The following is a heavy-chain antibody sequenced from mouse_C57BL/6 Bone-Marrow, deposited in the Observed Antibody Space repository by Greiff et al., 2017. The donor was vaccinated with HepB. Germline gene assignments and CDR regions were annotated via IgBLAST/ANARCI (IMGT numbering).Heavy chain of an antibody. CDR2: ISYSGST. J-gene: IGHJ1*03. CDR1: GYSITSDY. CDR3: ARERGSYWYFDV. Sequence: EVKVVESGPGLAKPSQTLSLTCSVTGYSITSDYWNWIRQFPGNKLEYMGYISYSGSTYYNPSLKSRISITRDTSKNQYYLQLNSVTTEDTATYYCARERGSYWYFDVWGTGTTVTVSS. V-gene: IGHV3-8*01.